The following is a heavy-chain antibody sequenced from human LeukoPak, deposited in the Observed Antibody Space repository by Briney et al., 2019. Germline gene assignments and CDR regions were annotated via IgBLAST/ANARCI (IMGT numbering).Heavy chain of an antibody. CDR1: GFTFSGYW. CDR3: ARDTGWYFFL. J-gene: IGHJ2*01. CDR2: ITRYGIRT. V-gene: IGHV3-74*01. D-gene: IGHD2-8*02. Sequence: GGSLRLSCAASGFTFSGYWMHWVRQAPGKGVGYVSRITRYGIRTSYAASVKCLFTISRDHAKNTLYLQMISLRAEDTAVYYCARDTGWYFFLWGRGTLVTVSS.